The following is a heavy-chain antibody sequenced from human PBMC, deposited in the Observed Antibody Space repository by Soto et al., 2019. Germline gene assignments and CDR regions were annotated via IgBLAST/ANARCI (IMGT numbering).Heavy chain of an antibody. D-gene: IGHD3-22*01. J-gene: IGHJ6*02. V-gene: IGHV3-23*01. CDR3: AKLGPYYYDTSGYRNYYGMDV. Sequence: GGSLRLSCAASGFTFSNYVMSWVRQAPGKGLEWVSGISDSGSSTYYADSVKGRFTISRDNSENTLYLQMYSLRPEDTAVYYCAKLGPYYYDTSGYRNYYGMDVWGQGTTVTVSS. CDR2: ISDSGSST. CDR1: GFTFSNYV.